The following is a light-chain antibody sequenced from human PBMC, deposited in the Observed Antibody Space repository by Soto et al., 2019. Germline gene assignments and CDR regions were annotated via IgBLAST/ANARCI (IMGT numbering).Light chain of an antibody. CDR2: EVS. V-gene: IGLV2-14*01. J-gene: IGLJ1*01. CDR1: SSDVGGYNY. CDR3: DSYTSSRAYV. Sequence: QSVLTQPASVSGSPGRSITISCTGTSSDVGGYNYVSWYQQQSGKAPKLIIHEVSNRPSGVSNRFSGSKSGNTASLTISGLQAEDEADYYCDSYTSSRAYVFGIGTKVTV.